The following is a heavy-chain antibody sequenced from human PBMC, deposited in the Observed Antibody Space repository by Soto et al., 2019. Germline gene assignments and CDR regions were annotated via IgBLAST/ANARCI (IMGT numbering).Heavy chain of an antibody. D-gene: IGHD2-21*02. CDR2: IKYSGTT. CDR3: ARSAIPRGGWFAP. J-gene: IGHJ5*02. Sequence: QVQLQESGPGLVKASQTLSLTCTVSGASVGSGGYYWSWIRQVPGKGLEWIGYIKYSGTTHYSPSLKSRVTMSVDTSKNQVSLKMNSVTAADTAMYFCARSAIPRGGWFAPWGQGTLVTVSS. CDR1: GASVGSGGYY. V-gene: IGHV4-31*03.